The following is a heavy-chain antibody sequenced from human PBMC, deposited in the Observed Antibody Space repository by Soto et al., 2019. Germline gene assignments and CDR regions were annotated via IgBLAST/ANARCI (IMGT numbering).Heavy chain of an antibody. CDR3: ARDGKRYCTNGVCYINWFDP. J-gene: IGHJ5*02. D-gene: IGHD2-8*01. CDR2: ISAYNGNT. CDR1: GYTFTSYG. V-gene: IGHV1-18*01. Sequence: ASVKVSCKASGYTFTSYGISWVRQAPGQGLEWMGWISAYNGNTNYAQKLQGRVTMTTDTSTSTAYMELRSLRSDDTAVYYCARDGKRYCTNGVCYINWFDPWGQGTLVTVSS.